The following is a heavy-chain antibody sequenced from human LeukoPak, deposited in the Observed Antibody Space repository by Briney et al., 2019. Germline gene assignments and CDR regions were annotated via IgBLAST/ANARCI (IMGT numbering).Heavy chain of an antibody. D-gene: IGHD3-16*01. CDR3: AKDYYDYVWGSSVFDY. J-gene: IGHJ4*02. CDR2: IWYDGNNK. Sequence: GGSLRLSCAASGFTFSSYGMHWIRQAPGKGLEWVAVIWYDGNNKYYADSVKGRFTISRDNSKNTLYMQMNSLRAEDTAVYYCAKDYYDYVWGSSVFDYWGQGTLVTVSS. CDR1: GFTFSSYG. V-gene: IGHV3-33*06.